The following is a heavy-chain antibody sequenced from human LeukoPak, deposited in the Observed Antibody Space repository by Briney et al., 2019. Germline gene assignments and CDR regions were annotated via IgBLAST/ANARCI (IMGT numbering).Heavy chain of an antibody. J-gene: IGHJ3*02. D-gene: IGHD3-16*01. CDR2: IYYSGST. CDR1: GGSISSGGYY. Sequence: PSETLSLTCTVSGGSISSGGYYWSWIRQHPGKGLEWIGYIYYSGSTYYNPSLKSRVTISIDTSKNRFSLKLSSVTVADTAVYYCAGDLGGLFDIWGQGTMVTVSS. CDR3: AGDLGGLFDI. V-gene: IGHV4-31*03.